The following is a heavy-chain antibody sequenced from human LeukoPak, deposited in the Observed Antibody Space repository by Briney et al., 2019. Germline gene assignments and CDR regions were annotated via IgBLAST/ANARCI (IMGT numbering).Heavy chain of an antibody. CDR2: IKQDGSEK. Sequence: GGSLRLSCAASGFTFSSYWMSWVRQAPGKGLEWVANIKQDGSEKYYVDSVKGRFTISRDNAKNSLYLQMNSLRAEDTAVSYCAIGGRFGLLDYWGQGTLVTVSS. J-gene: IGHJ4*02. CDR3: AIGGRFGLLDY. V-gene: IGHV3-7*01. CDR1: GFTFSSYW. D-gene: IGHD3-10*01.